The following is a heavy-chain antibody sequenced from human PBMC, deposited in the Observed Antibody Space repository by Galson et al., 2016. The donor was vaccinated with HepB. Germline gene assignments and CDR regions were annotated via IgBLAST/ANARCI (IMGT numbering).Heavy chain of an antibody. D-gene: IGHD2-8*01. CDR1: GFTFSSYS. Sequence: SLRLSCAASGFTFSSYSMNWVRQAPGKGLEWVSSISSSSSYIYYADSVKGRFTISRDNAKNSLYLQMNSLRAEDTAVYYCASNGVYYYGKDVWGQGTTVTVSS. CDR2: ISSSSSYI. V-gene: IGHV3-21*01. J-gene: IGHJ6*02. CDR3: ASNGVYYYGKDV.